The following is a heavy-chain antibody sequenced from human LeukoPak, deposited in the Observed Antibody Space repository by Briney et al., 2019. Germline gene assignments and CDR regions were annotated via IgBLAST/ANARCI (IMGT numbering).Heavy chain of an antibody. V-gene: IGHV1-2*02. CDR2: INPNTGGT. D-gene: IGHD6-13*01. Sequence: AASVKVSCKASEYTFTDYYIHWVRQAPGQGLEWMRWINPNTGGTNYRQKFQGRVTMTRDTSISTAYMEVSRLRSDDTAVYYCARESSSSSWAFHYWGQGTLVAVSS. CDR3: ARESSSSSWAFHY. CDR1: EYTFTDYY. J-gene: IGHJ4*02.